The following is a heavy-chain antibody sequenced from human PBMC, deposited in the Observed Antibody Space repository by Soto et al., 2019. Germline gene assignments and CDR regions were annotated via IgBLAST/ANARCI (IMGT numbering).Heavy chain of an antibody. D-gene: IGHD3-10*01. CDR3: ATALSITMVRGVRNWFDP. J-gene: IGHJ5*02. CDR1: GYTLTDLS. V-gene: IGHV1-24*01. CDR2: FDPEDGET. Sequence: GASVKVSCKVSGYTLTDLSMHWVRQAPGKGLEWMGGFDPEDGETIYAQKFQGRVTMTEDTSTDTAYMELSSLRSEDTAVYYCATALSITMVRGVRNWFDPWGQGTLVTVSS.